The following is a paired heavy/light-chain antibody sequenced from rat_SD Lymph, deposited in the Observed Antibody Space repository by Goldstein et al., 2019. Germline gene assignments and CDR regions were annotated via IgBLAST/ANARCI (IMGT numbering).Heavy chain of an antibody. CDR3: AHTRSSTTRPSYYFDY. CDR1: GFSLSTYGMG. V-gene: IGHV8-23*01. CDR2: IWWNGNT. J-gene: IGHJ2*01. Sequence: QVTLKESGPGILQPSHTLSLTCSFSGFSLSTYGMGVSWIRQPSGKGLEWLASIWWNGNTYNNPSLKSRLTVSKDTSNNQAFLKVTSVDTADTATYYCAHTRSSTTRPSYYFDYWGQGVMVTVSS. D-gene: IGHD1-4*01.
Light chain of an antibody. CDR3: QQWSSTPKWT. CDR2: DTS. J-gene: IGKJ1*01. V-gene: IGKV4S7*01. CDR1: SSVSY. Sequence: EIVLTQSPTTIAASPGEKVTITCRASSSVSYMYWYQQKSGASPKLWIYDTSKLASGVPNRFSGSGSGTSYSLTINTMETEDAATYYCQQWSSTPKWTFGGGTKLELK.